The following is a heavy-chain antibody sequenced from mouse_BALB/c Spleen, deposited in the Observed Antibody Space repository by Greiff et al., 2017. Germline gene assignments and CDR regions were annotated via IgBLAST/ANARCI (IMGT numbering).Heavy chain of an antibody. V-gene: IGHV3-6*02. Sequence: EVKLVESGPGLVKPSQSLSLTCSASGYSITSGYFWNWIRQFPGNKLEWMGYISYDGSNNYNPSLKNRISITRDTSKNQFILKLNAVTTEDTATYYCAGGPAYFDCWGQGTTLTVSS. CDR2: ISYDGSN. J-gene: IGHJ2*01. CDR1: GYSITSGYF. CDR3: AGGPAYFDC.